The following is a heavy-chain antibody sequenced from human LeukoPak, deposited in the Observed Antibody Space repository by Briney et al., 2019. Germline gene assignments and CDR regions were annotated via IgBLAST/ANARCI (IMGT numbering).Heavy chain of an antibody. J-gene: IGHJ4*02. CDR2: ISSSSSYI. CDR3: AREPVAGYYFDY. V-gene: IGHV3-21*01. CDR1: GFTFSSYS. D-gene: IGHD6-19*01. Sequence: GGSLRLSCAASGFTFSSYSMNWVRQAPGKGLEWVSSISSSSSYIYYADSVKGRFTISRDNAKNTRYLQMNSLRAEDTAVYYCAREPVAGYYFDYWGQGTLVTVSS.